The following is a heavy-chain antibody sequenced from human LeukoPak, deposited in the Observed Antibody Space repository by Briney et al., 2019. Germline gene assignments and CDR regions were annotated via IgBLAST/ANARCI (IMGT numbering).Heavy chain of an antibody. Sequence: PGGSLRLSCAASGFTFSSYEMNWVRQAPGKGLEWASYISSSGSTIYYADSVKGRFTISRDNAKNSLYLQMNSLRAEDTAVYYCARLSGGSWTPYYFDYWGQGTLVTVSS. CDR3: ARLSGGSWTPYYFDY. D-gene: IGHD2-15*01. V-gene: IGHV3-48*03. J-gene: IGHJ4*02. CDR1: GFTFSSYE. CDR2: ISSSGSTI.